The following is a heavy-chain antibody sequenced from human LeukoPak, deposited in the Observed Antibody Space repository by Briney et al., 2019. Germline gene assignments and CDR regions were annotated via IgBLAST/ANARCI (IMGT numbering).Heavy chain of an antibody. CDR3: ARHDYYGSGSYYKTDPAVFDY. Sequence: SETLSLTCSVSGGSISNYYWNWIRQPPGKGLEWIGNVYYSGKTNYNPSLKSRVIISVDTSQNQFSLKMSSVTAADTAVYYCARHDYYGSGSYYKTDPAVFDYWGQGTLVTVSS. CDR2: VYYSGKT. V-gene: IGHV4-59*08. D-gene: IGHD3-10*01. J-gene: IGHJ4*02. CDR1: GGSISNYY.